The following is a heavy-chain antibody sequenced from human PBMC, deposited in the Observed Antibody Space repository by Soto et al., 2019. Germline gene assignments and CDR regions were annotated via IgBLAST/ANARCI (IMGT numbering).Heavy chain of an antibody. CDR2: ISYTGST. D-gene: IGHD4-17*01. Sequence: PSETLSLTCTVSGGSINNGDYYWSWIRQPPGKGLEWIGYISYTGSTYYNPSLKSRVTISVDASKNQFSLKLSSATAADTAVYYCARDTGYYVLDVWGQGTTVTVSS. CDR3: ARDTGYYVLDV. J-gene: IGHJ6*02. CDR1: GGSINNGDYY. V-gene: IGHV4-30-4*01.